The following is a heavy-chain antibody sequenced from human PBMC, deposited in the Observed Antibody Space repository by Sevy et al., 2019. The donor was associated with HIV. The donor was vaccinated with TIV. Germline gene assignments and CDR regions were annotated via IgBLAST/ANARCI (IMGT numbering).Heavy chain of an antibody. CDR1: GFTFSNYE. CDR3: AKPAGPVSMAGDY. CDR2: IGSRGADT. V-gene: IGHV3-23*01. J-gene: IGHJ4*02. Sequence: GGSLRLSCAASGFTFSNYEMYWVRQAPGKGLEWVATIGSRGADTRYADSVRGRFANSRDDSVYTVFFQMSSLRADDTAIYYCAKPAGPVSMAGDYWGQGTVVTVSS. D-gene: IGHD6-19*01.